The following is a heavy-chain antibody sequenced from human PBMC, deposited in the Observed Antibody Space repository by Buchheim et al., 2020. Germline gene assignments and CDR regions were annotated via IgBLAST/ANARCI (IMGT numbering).Heavy chain of an antibody. V-gene: IGHV3-30*18. D-gene: IGHD2-15*01. CDR1: GFTFSDYA. CDR3: AKANGYCSGGNCYSNC. J-gene: IGHJ4*02. CDR2: ISYDGNNK. Sequence: QVQLVESGGGVVQPGRSLRLSCAASGFTFSDYAIHWVRQAPDKGLEWVTVISYDGNNKYYADSVKGRFTISRDNSKNTVYLQMNSLRAEDTAVYYCAKANGYCSGGNCYSNCWGQGTL.